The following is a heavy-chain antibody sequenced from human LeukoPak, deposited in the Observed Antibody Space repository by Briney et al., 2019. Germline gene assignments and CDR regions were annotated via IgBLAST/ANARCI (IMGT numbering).Heavy chain of an antibody. V-gene: IGHV3-21*01. Sequence: NPGGSLRPSCAASGSPFSKYTMNWVRQAPAKGLEWISFISSSTTYIYYAESVRGRFTISRDNAKTSLYLQMDSLRAEDSATYYCARSADLIIPGAIGFFDSWGQETQVTVSA. J-gene: IGHJ4*02. CDR1: GSPFSKYT. CDR3: ARSADLIIPGAIGFFDS. CDR2: ISSSTTYI. D-gene: IGHD2-2*01.